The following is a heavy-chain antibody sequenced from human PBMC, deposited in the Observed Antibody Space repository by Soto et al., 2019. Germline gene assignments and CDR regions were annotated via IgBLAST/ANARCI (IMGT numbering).Heavy chain of an antibody. J-gene: IGHJ6*02. V-gene: IGHV4-31*03. CDR1: GGSISSGGYY. Sequence: SETLSLTCTVSGGSISSGGYYWSWIRQHPGKGLVWIGYIYYSGSTYYNPSLKSRVTISIDTSKNQFSLKVTSVTAADTAVYYCARSKVSGSGSYYAPDFYYYYGMGVWGQGTTVTVSS. D-gene: IGHD3-10*01. CDR2: IYYSGST. CDR3: ARSKVSGSGSYYAPDFYYYYGMGV.